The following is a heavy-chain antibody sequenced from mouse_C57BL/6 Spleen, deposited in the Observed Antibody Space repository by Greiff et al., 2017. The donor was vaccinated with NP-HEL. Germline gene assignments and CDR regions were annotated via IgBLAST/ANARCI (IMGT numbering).Heavy chain of an antibody. CDR3: TTGTMVTTTSFDY. CDR1: GFNIKDDY. V-gene: IGHV14-4*01. D-gene: IGHD2-2*01. J-gene: IGHJ2*01. CDR2: IDPENGDT. Sequence: EVKLMESGAELVRPGASVKLSCTASGFNIKDDYMHWVKQRPEQGLEWIGWIDPENGDTEYASKFQGKATITADTSSNTAYLQLSSLTSEDTAVYYCTTGTMVTTTSFDYWGQGTTLTVSS.